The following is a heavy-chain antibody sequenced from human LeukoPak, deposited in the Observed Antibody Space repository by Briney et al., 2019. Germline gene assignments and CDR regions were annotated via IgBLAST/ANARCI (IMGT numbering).Heavy chain of an antibody. CDR3: ARDRHYYDSSGQNYFDY. V-gene: IGHV4-31*03. Sequence: SETLSLTCTVSGGSISSGGYYWSSIRQHPGKGLEWIGYIYYSGSTYYNPSLKSRVTISVDTSKNQFSLKLSSVTAADTAVYYYARDRHYYDSSGQNYFDYWGQGTLVTASS. CDR1: GGSISSGGYY. J-gene: IGHJ4*02. CDR2: IYYSGST. D-gene: IGHD3-22*01.